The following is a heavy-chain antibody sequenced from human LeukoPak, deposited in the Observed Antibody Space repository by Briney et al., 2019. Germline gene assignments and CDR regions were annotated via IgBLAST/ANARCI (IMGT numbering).Heavy chain of an antibody. CDR2: IDGSGINT. Sequence: GGSLRLSCETSGFTFNNYAMTWVRQPPGKGLEWVSTIDGSGINTHYADSVKGRFTISRDNSQSMMYLQMNTLRVEDTAVYFCAKDPRYSSGWYPGFDPWGQGTLVTVSS. J-gene: IGHJ5*02. CDR3: AKDPRYSSGWYPGFDP. CDR1: GFTFNNYA. D-gene: IGHD6-19*01. V-gene: IGHV3-23*01.